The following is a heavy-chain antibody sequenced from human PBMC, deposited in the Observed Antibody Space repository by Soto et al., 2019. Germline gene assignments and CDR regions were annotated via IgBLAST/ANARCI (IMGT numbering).Heavy chain of an antibody. Sequence: QVQLVQSGAEAKKPGASVKVSCKASGYTFSSYDINWVRQATGQGLEWMGWLNPNSGDTGYAQKFQGRVTLTRNTSINTAYIELSCLTSDDSAVYYCATSGGGWYLYWGQGTLVTVSS. V-gene: IGHV1-8*01. CDR2: LNPNSGDT. J-gene: IGHJ4*02. D-gene: IGHD6-19*01. CDR1: GYTFSSYD. CDR3: ATSGGGWYLY.